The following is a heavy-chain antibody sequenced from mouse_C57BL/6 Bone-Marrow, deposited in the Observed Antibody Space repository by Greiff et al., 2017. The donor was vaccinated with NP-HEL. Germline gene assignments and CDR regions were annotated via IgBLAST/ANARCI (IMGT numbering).Heavy chain of an antibody. V-gene: IGHV1-39*01. CDR3: ARARFITTVVRRYAMDY. J-gene: IGHJ4*01. D-gene: IGHD1-1*01. Sequence: VQLQQSGPELVKPGASVKISCKASGYSFTDYNMNWVKQSNGKSLEWIGVINPNYGTTSYNQKFKGKATLTVDQSSSTAYMQLNSLTSEDSAVYYCARARFITTVVRRYAMDYWGQGTSVTVSS. CDR2: INPNYGTT. CDR1: GYSFTDYN.